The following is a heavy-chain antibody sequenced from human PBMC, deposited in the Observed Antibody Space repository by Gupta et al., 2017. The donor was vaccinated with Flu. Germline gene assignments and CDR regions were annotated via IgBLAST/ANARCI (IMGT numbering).Heavy chain of an antibody. V-gene: IGHV3-30*18. J-gene: IGHJ3*01. CDR3: AKESYAAGSPCEGALDV. D-gene: IGHD6-25*01. CDR1: GFRFSNYG. Sequence: HEPLVESVGVVVQPGQSLLLSCLSSGFRFSNYGLQWVGQAPGQGLEWVDVVSNEGTVTLYADSVKGRFTSARDNFRDTLSLQMNSLRPDDTAIYYCAKESYAAGSPCEGALDVWGQGTMVTVSS. CDR2: VSNEGTVT.